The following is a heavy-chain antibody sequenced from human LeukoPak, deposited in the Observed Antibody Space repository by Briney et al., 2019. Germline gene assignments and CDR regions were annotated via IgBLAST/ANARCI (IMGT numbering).Heavy chain of an antibody. Sequence: SETLSLTRTVCGGSISGYYWSLIRQPAGKGLEWIGRIYSGGNTNYNPSLKSRVTMSVDTSKNQFSLNLSSVTAADTAVYYCARGSIRLQPQFDPWGQGTLVTVSS. D-gene: IGHD2-21*02. CDR2: IYSGGNT. CDR1: GGSISGYY. V-gene: IGHV4-4*07. J-gene: IGHJ5*02. CDR3: ARGSIRLQPQFDP.